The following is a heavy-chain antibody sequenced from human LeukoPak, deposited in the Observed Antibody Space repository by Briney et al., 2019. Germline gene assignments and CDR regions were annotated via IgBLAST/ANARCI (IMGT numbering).Heavy chain of an antibody. D-gene: IGHD3-22*01. CDR2: ISYDGSNK. J-gene: IGHJ4*02. CDR1: GFTFSSYA. Sequence: GRSLRLSCAASGFTFSSYAMHWVRQAPGKGLEWVAVISYDGSNKYCADSVKGRFTISRDNSKNTLYLQMNSLRAEDTAVYYCARDPSYDSSGSLLIDYWGQGTLVTVSS. V-gene: IGHV3-30*04. CDR3: ARDPSYDSSGSLLIDY.